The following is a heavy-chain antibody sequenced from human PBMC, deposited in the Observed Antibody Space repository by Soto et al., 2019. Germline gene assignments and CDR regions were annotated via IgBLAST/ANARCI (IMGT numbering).Heavy chain of an antibody. CDR2: IKQDGSEK. CDR1: GFTFSSYW. V-gene: IGHV3-7*01. CDR3: AKYSSALLYYDSSGYYYSHWFDP. D-gene: IGHD3-22*01. J-gene: IGHJ5*02. Sequence: GGSLRLSCAASGFTFSSYWMSWVRQAPGKGLEGVANIKQDGSEKYYLDSVKGRFTISRDNAKNSLYLQMNSLRAEDTAVYYCAKYSSALLYYDSSGYYYSHWFDPWGQGSQVTVSS.